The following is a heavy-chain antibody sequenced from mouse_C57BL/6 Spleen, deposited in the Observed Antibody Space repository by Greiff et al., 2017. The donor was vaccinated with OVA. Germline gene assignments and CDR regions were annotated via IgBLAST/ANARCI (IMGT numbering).Heavy chain of an antibody. D-gene: IGHD4-1*01. CDR1: GFTFTDYY. Sequence: EVQGVESGGGLVQPGGSLSLSCAASGFTFTDYYMSWVRQPPGKALEWLGFIRNKANGYTTEYSASVKGRFTISRDNSQSILYLQMKALRAEDSATYYCARYISSSGRFDYWGQGTTLTVSS. CDR3: ARYISSSGRFDY. CDR2: IRNKANGYTT. V-gene: IGHV7-3*01. J-gene: IGHJ2*01.